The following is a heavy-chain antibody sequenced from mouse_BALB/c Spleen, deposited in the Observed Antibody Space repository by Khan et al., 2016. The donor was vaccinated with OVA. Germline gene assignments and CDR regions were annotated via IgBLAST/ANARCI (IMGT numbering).Heavy chain of an antibody. Sequence: EVQLQESGPGLVKPSQSLSLTCSVTGYSITSGYFWNWIRQFPGNNLEWLGYIRYDGDSNYNPSLKNRISITRDTSKNQFFLKLNSVPPEDTAAYNCASGGSSCPAWFAYWGQGTLVTVSA. V-gene: IGHV3-6*02. CDR1: GYSITSGYF. J-gene: IGHJ3*01. CDR3: ASGGSSCPAWFAY. D-gene: IGHD3-1*01. CDR2: IRYDGDS.